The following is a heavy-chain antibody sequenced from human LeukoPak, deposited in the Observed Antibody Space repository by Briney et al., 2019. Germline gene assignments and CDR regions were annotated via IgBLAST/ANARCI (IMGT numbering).Heavy chain of an antibody. CDR3: ARRAPTNYFFDN. CDR1: GFTFSSFA. J-gene: IGHJ4*02. Sequence: GGSLRLSCAASGFTFSSFAMTWVRQAPGKGLEWVSGIVGSGGSTYYADSVKGRFTISRHQSKNTLYLQLNSLRVDDTAVYYCARRAPTNYFFDNWDQGTLVTVSS. D-gene: IGHD1-1*01. V-gene: IGHV3-23*01. CDR2: IVGSGGST.